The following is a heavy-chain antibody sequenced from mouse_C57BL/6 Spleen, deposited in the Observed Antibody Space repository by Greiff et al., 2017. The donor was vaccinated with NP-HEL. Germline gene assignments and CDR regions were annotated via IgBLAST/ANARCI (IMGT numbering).Heavy chain of an antibody. V-gene: IGHV10-1*01. CDR2: IRSKSNNYAT. CDR1: GFSFNTYA. Sequence: EVKLVESGGGLVQPKGSLKLSCAASGFSFNTYAMNWVRQAPGKGLEWVARIRSKSNNYATYYADSVKDRFTISRDDSESMLYLQMNNLKTEDTAMYYCVRRCRYGSSYYYAMDYWGQGTSVTVSS. D-gene: IGHD1-1*01. CDR3: VRRCRYGSSYYYAMDY. J-gene: IGHJ4*01.